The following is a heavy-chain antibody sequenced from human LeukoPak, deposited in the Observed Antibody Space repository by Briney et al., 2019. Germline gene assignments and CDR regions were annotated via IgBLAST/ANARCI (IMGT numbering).Heavy chain of an antibody. CDR2: IYYSGST. V-gene: IGHV4-39*01. CDR1: GGSISSSSYY. Sequence: MASETLSLTCTVSGGSISSSSYYWGWIRQPPGKGLEWIGSIYYSGSTYYNPSLKSRVTISVDTSKNQFSLKLSSVTAADTAVYYCARRGHSSNWPEYNWFDPWGQGTLVTVSS. J-gene: IGHJ5*02. D-gene: IGHD6-13*01. CDR3: ARRGHSSNWPEYNWFDP.